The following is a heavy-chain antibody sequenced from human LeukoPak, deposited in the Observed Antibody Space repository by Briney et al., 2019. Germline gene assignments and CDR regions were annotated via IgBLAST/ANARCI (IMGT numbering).Heavy chain of an antibody. CDR3: ARDSSGPAF. V-gene: IGHV3-53*01. CDR2: IYSDGGT. CDR1: GFSVTDNY. D-gene: IGHD6-19*01. J-gene: IGHJ4*02. Sequence: GGSLRLSCAASGFSVTDNYMSWVRQAPAKGLEWVSVIYSDGGTFYSDSVKGRFTISRDFSTNTLYLQMNSLRVDGTAVYYCARDSSGPAFWGQGTLVTVSS.